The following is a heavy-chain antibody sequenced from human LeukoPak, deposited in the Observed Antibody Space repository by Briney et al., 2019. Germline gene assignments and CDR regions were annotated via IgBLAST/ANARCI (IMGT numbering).Heavy chain of an antibody. CDR2: ISAYNGNT. CDR1: GYTFTSYG. CDR3: ARDYGADYGNYNYYGVDA. V-gene: IGHV1-18*01. J-gene: IGHJ6*02. D-gene: IGHD4-17*01. Sequence: ASVKVSCKASGYTFTSYGFIWVRQAPGQGLEWMGWISAYNGNTNYAQKLQGRVTMTTDTSTSTAYMELRSLRSDDTAVYYCARDYGADYGNYNYYGVDAWGQGTTVTVSS.